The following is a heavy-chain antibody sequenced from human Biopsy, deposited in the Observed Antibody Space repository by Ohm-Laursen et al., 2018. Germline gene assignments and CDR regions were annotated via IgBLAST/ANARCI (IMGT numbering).Heavy chain of an antibody. J-gene: IGHJ5*02. Sequence: SDTLSLTCTVSGGSVSSNVHYWAWIRQPPGKGLECIGTVFHSGITFYNPSLKSRVTISIDTSKIQFSLNLSSVTAADTAVYYCARHPTGFWFDPWGQGTLVTVSS. V-gene: IGHV4-39*01. CDR1: GGSVSSNVHY. CDR3: ARHPTGFWFDP. CDR2: VFHSGIT.